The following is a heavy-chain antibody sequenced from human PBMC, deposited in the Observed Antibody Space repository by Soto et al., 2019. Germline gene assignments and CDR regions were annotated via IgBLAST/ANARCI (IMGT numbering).Heavy chain of an antibody. CDR3: AGPAKGGTMVRGVITNTEYYYYGMDV. CDR1: GYTFTSYY. V-gene: IGHV1-46*01. D-gene: IGHD3-10*01. J-gene: IGHJ6*02. CDR2: INPSGGST. Sequence: GASVKVSCKASGYTFTSYYMHWVRQAPGQGLEWMGIINPSGGSTSYAQKFQGRVTMTRDTSTSTVYMELSSLRSEDTAVYYCAGPAKGGTMVRGVITNTEYYYYGMDVWGQGTTVTVSS.